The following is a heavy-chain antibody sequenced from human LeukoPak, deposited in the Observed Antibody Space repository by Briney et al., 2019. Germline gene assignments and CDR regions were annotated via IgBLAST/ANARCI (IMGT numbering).Heavy chain of an antibody. J-gene: IGHJ4*02. D-gene: IGHD6-13*01. Sequence: GGSLRLSCAASGFTFSSYAMHWVRQAPGKGLEYVSAISSNGGSTYYANSVKGRFTISRDNSKNTLYLQMGSLRAEDMAVYYCARRKRSFGSTTLGYWGQGTLLTVSS. CDR1: GFTFSSYA. CDR2: ISSNGGST. V-gene: IGHV3-64*01. CDR3: ARRKRSFGSTTLGY.